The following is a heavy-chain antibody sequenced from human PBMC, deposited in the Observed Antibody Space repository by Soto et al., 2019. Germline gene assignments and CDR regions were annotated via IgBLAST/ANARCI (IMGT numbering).Heavy chain of an antibody. CDR1: GGSISSGGYS. V-gene: IGHV4-30-2*01. D-gene: IGHD2-15*01. CDR2: IYHSGST. J-gene: IGHJ4*02. Sequence: PSETLSLTCAVSGGSISSGGYSWSWIRQPPGKGLEWIGYIYHSGSTYYNPSLKSRVTMSVDTSKNHFSLKLSSVTAADTAVYYCARDSQGGGHLDYWGQGTLVTVSS. CDR3: ARDSQGGGHLDY.